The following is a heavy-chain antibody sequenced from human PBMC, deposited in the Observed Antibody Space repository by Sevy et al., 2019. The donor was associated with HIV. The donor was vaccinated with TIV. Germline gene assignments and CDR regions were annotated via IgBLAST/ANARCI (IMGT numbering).Heavy chain of an antibody. D-gene: IGHD6-19*01. V-gene: IGHV1-8*01. CDR3: ARAVRVAVAGSYFDY. CDR2: MNPNSGNT. CDR1: GYTFTSYD. Sequence: ASVKVSCKASGYTFTSYDINWVRQATGQGLEWMGWMNPNSGNTGYAQKFQGRVTMTRNTSIITAYMELSSLRTEDTAVYYCARAVRVAVAGSYFDYWGQGTLVTVSS. J-gene: IGHJ4*02.